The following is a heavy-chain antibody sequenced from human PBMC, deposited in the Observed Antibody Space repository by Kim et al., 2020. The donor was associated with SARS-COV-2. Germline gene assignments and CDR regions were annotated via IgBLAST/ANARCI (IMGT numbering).Heavy chain of an antibody. Sequence: GGSLRLSCAASGFTFSSYGMHWVRQAPGKGLEWVAVISYDGSNKYYADSVKGRFTISRDNSKNTLYLQMNSLRAEDTAVYYCARVRAYSSIPGGYYYYGMDVWGQGTTVTVSS. D-gene: IGHD6-13*01. CDR3: ARVRAYSSIPGGYYYYGMDV. CDR2: ISYDGSNK. V-gene: IGHV3-33*05. J-gene: IGHJ6*02. CDR1: GFTFSSYG.